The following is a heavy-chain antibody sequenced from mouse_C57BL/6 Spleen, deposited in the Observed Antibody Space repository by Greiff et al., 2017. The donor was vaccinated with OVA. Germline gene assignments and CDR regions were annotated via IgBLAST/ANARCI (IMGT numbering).Heavy chain of an antibody. CDR2: INPNNGGT. D-gene: IGHD1-1*01. Sequence: VQLQQSGPELVKPGASVKMSCKASGYTFTDYNMHWVKQSHGKSLEWIGYINPNNGGTSYNQKFKGKATLTVNKSSSTAYMALRSLTSEDSAVYYCARGVYYYGSSYEYWYFDVWGTGTTVTVSS. J-gene: IGHJ1*03. CDR1: GYTFTDYN. CDR3: ARGVYYYGSSYEYWYFDV. V-gene: IGHV1-22*01.